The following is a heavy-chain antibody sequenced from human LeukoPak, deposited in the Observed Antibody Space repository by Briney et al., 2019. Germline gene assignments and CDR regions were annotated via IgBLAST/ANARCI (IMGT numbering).Heavy chain of an antibody. V-gene: IGHV1-8*01. CDR2: MNPNSGNT. Sequence: GASVKVSRKACGYIFTSYDINWVRQATGQGLEWMGWMNPNSGNTGYAQKFQGRVTMTRNTPIRTAYMELSSVRSEDSAVYYCARANFRGDSSSSGYWGQGTLVTVSS. CDR1: GYIFTSYD. J-gene: IGHJ4*02. CDR3: ARANFRGDSSSSGY. D-gene: IGHD6-6*01.